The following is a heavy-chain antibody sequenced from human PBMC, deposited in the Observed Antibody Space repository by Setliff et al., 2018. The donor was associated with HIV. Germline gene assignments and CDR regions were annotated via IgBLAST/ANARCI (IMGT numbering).Heavy chain of an antibody. CDR2: ILYGGNT. CDR3: ARPTTGVGGGAAFDI. CDR1: GGSVSSRGYY. J-gene: IGHJ3*02. D-gene: IGHD2-8*01. V-gene: IGHV4-39*02. Sequence: PSETLSLTCTVSGGSVSSRGYYWGWIRQPPGKGPEWVANILYGGNTYYNPSLKIRVTISVDTSKNHFSLKLNSVTAADTAVYFCARPTTGVGGGAAFDILGQGTMVTVSS.